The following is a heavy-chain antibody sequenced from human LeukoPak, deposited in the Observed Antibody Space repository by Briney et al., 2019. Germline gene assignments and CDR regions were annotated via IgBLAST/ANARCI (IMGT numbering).Heavy chain of an antibody. V-gene: IGHV1-58*02. J-gene: IGHJ3*02. D-gene: IGHD1-26*01. CDR1: GYTFTGYY. CDR2: IVVGRGNT. Sequence: GASVKVSCKASGYTFTGYYMHWVRQAPGQGLEWMGWIVVGRGNTNYAQKFQERVTITRDMSTGTAYMELGSLRPEDTAVYYCAATSVGTTINDAFDIWGQGTMVTVSS. CDR3: AATSVGTTINDAFDI.